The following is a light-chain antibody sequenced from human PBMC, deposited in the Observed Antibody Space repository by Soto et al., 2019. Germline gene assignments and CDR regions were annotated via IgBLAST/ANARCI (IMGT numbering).Light chain of an antibody. CDR3: QQYYSTLT. J-gene: IGKJ4*01. CDR2: WAS. V-gene: IGKV4-1*01. CDR1: QSVLYNSNNKNY. Sequence: DIVMTQAPDSLAVSLGERATINCKSSQSVLYNSNNKNYLAWYQQKPGQPPRLLIYWASTRESGVPDRFSGSGSETEFTLTISSLQAEDVAVYYCQQYYSTLTFGGGTKVEIK.